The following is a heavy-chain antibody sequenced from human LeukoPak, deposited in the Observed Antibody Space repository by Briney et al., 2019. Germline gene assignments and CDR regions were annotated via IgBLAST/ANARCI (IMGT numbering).Heavy chain of an antibody. J-gene: IGHJ5*02. V-gene: IGHV1-2*02. CDR2: INPNSGGT. Sequence: ASVKVSCKASGYTFTGYYIHWVRQAPGQGLEWMGWINPNSGGTNYAQKFQGRVTMTRDTSISTAYMALSRLRSDDTAVYYCAGDRITMVRGVIRINWFDPWGQGTLVTVSS. D-gene: IGHD3-10*01. CDR3: AGDRITMVRGVIRINWFDP. CDR1: GYTFTGYY.